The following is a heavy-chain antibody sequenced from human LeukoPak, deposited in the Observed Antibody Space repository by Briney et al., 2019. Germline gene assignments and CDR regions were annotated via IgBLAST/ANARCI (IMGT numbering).Heavy chain of an antibody. D-gene: IGHD3-22*01. CDR3: ARDITNYYDSSGYYYPKPSDY. CDR2: TSSGSSYI. J-gene: IGHJ4*02. V-gene: IGHV3-21*06. Sequence: GGSLRLSCAASGFTFSIYSMKWVRQAPGKGLEWVSSTSSGSSYIYYADSVKGRFTISRDNAKNSLYLQMNSLKAEDTAVYYCARDITNYYDSSGYYYPKPSDYWGQGTLVTVSS. CDR1: GFTFSIYS.